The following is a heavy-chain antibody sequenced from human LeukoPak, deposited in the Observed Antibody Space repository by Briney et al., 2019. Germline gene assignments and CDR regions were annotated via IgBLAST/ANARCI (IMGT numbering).Heavy chain of an antibody. Sequence: GGSLRLSCAASGFTFSSYWMHWVRQAPGKGLVWVSRMNSDGSSTSNADSVKGRFTISRDNAKNTLYLQMNSLRAEDTAVYYCAKDHHYSSGWYSYFDYWGQGTLVTVSS. D-gene: IGHD6-19*01. CDR3: AKDHHYSSGWYSYFDY. CDR1: GFTFSSYW. CDR2: MNSDGSST. V-gene: IGHV3-74*01. J-gene: IGHJ4*02.